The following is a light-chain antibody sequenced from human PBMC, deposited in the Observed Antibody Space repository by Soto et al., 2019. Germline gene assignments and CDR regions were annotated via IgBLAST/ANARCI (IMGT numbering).Light chain of an antibody. J-gene: IGLJ1*01. CDR2: DVT. Sequence: QSALTQPRSVSGSPGQSVTLSCTGTSSDVGSYNYVSWYQHHPGKAPKLMIYDVTRRPSGVPDRFSGSKSGNTASLTISGLQAEDEADYYCFSSADSYSYVFGTGTKVTVL. CDR3: FSSADSYSYV. CDR1: SSDVGSYNY. V-gene: IGLV2-11*01.